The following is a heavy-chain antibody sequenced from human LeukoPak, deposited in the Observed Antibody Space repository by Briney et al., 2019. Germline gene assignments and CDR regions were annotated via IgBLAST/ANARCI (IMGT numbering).Heavy chain of an antibody. CDR1: GFTFSSYA. J-gene: IGHJ4*02. CDR2: ISGSGGST. D-gene: IGHD3-3*01. CDR3: AKGRNDFWSGYSTLPFDY. Sequence: PGGSLRLSCAASGFTFSSYAMSWVRQAPGKGLEWVSAISGSGGSTYYADSVKGRFTISRDNSKNTLYLQMNSLRAEDTAVYYCAKGRNDFWSGYSTLPFDYWGQGTLVTVSS. V-gene: IGHV3-23*01.